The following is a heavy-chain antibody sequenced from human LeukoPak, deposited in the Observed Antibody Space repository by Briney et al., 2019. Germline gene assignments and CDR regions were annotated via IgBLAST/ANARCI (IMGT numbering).Heavy chain of an antibody. CDR1: GGSISSYY. CDR3: ARDLSGSLYFDY. CDR2: LYPSGSS. J-gene: IGHJ4*02. V-gene: IGHV4-4*07. D-gene: IGHD3-10*01. Sequence: SETLSLTCTVSGGSISSYYWSWIRQPPGKGLEWIGRLYPSGSSDYNPSLKSRVSISVGTSNNQFSLRVTSVTAADTAIYYCARDLSGSLYFDYWGQGILVTVSA.